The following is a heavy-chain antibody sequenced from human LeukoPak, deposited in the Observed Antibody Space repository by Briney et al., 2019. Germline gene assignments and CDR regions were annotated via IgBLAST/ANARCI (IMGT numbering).Heavy chain of an antibody. CDR1: GFTFSIYN. CDR2: ISSSSYTI. V-gene: IGHV3-48*01. CDR3: ARGLVRTSSGWYFDY. Sequence: GGSLRLSCAASGFTFSIYNMNWVRQAPGKGPEWVSYISSSSYTIYYADSVKGRFTISRDNAKNSLYLQMNSLRAEDTAVYYCARGLVRTSSGWYFDYWGQGTLVTVSS. J-gene: IGHJ4*02. D-gene: IGHD6-19*01.